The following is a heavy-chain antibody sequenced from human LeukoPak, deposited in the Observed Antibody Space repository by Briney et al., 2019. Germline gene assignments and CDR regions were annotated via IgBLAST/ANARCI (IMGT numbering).Heavy chain of an antibody. CDR3: ARDCSSTSPYYYYGMDV. CDR1: GYTFTGYY. CDR2: INPNSGGT. D-gene: IGHD2-2*01. Sequence: ASLKVSCKASGYTFTGYYMHWVRQAPGQGLEWMGWINPNSGGTNYAQKCQGRVTMTRDTSISTAYMELSRLRSDDTAVYYCARDCSSTSPYYYYGMDVWGQGTTVTVSS. J-gene: IGHJ6*02. V-gene: IGHV1-2*02.